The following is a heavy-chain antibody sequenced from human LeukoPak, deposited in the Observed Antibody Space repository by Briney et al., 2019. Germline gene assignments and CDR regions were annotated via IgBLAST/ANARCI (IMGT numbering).Heavy chain of an antibody. CDR1: GGSISSGDYY. CDR3: ARSRYMAPFDY. D-gene: IGHD2-2*02. CDR2: IYYSGST. V-gene: IGHV4-61*08. Sequence: SETLSLTCTVSGGSISSGDYYWNWIRQPPGKGLEWIGYIYYSGSTNYNPSLKSRVTISVDTSKNQFSLKLSSVTAADTAVYYCARSRYMAPFDYWGQGTLVTVSS. J-gene: IGHJ4*02.